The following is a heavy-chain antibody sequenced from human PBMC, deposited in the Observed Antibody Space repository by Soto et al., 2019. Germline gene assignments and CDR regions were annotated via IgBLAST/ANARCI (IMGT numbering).Heavy chain of an antibody. Sequence: EVQLLESGGGLVQPGGSLRLSCAASGFTFSTSAVTWVRQAPGKGLEWVSTILGSGDTTYYADSVKGRFTISRDNSKNTLYLQMNSLRAEDTAVYYCAKYGSSSWYFEYWGQGTLVTVSS. CDR2: ILGSGDTT. J-gene: IGHJ4*02. CDR1: GFTFSTSA. V-gene: IGHV3-23*01. D-gene: IGHD1-26*01. CDR3: AKYGSSSWYFEY.